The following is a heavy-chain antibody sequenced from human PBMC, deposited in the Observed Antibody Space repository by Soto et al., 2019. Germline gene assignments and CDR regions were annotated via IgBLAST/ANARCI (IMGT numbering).Heavy chain of an antibody. CDR2: ISGSGGST. J-gene: IGHJ4*02. V-gene: IGHV3-23*01. CDR3: AKDRNYYDSSGPPGFDY. D-gene: IGHD3-22*01. Sequence: GGSLRLSCAASGFTFSSYAMSWVRQAPGKGLEWVSAISGSGGSTYYADSVKGRFTISRDNSKNTLYLQMNSLRAEDTAVYYCAKDRNYYDSSGPPGFDYWGQGTLVTVSS. CDR1: GFTFSSYA.